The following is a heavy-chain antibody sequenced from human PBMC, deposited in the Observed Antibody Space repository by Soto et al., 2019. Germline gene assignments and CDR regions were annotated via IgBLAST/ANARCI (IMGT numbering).Heavy chain of an antibody. Sequence: QVQLVQSGAEVKKPGASVKVSCKASGYNFNSYTISLGRQAPGQGLEWMGRISAYNGNTNNAQKLQGRVTMTTDTSTSTAYLELRSRISDDTAEYHCARVVGALGHWFDHWGQGPLVTVSS. CDR2: ISAYNGNT. V-gene: IGHV1-18*01. CDR1: GYNFNSYT. D-gene: IGHD1-26*01. CDR3: ARVVGALGHWFDH. J-gene: IGHJ5*02.